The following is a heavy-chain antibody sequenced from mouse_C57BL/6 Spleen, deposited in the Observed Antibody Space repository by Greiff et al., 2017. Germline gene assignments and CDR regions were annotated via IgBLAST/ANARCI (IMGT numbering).Heavy chain of an antibody. V-gene: IGHV5-17*01. CDR3: ARGGSYYAMDY. J-gene: IGHJ4*01. CDR2: ISSGSSTI. CDR1: GFTFSDYG. Sequence: EVKLVESGGGLVKPGGSLKLSCAASGFTFSDYGMHWVRQAPEKGLEWVAYISSGSSTIYYADTVKGRFTISRDNAKNTLCLQMTSLRSEDTAMYYCARGGSYYAMDYWGQGTSVTVSS.